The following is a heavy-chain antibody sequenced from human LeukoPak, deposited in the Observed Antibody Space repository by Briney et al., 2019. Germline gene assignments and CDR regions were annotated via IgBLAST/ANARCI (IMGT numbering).Heavy chain of an antibody. CDR1: GFSFTSYW. CDR2: ILVGGSEV. J-gene: IGHJ5*02. V-gene: IGHV5-51*01. CDR3: ARHTGRPQAGWFDP. Sequence: GESLKISCKGSGFSFTSYWIGWVRQMPGKGLEYMGIILVGGSEVRYSPAFQGLVTISADKSINTAYLLWTSLKASDTAMYYCARHTGRPQAGWFDPWGQGTLVTVSS. D-gene: IGHD3-10*01.